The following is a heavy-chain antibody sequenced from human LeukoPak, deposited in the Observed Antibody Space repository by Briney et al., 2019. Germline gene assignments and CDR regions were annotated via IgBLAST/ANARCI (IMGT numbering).Heavy chain of an antibody. CDR1: GFTFSNAW. CDR2: VKSKTDGGTT. CDR3: TTESSSPSFDS. D-gene: IGHD6-13*01. V-gene: IGHV3-15*01. Sequence: GGSLRLSCTASGFTFSNAWMSWVRQAPGKGLEWVGRVKSKTDGGTTDYAAPVKGRFTISRDDSKNTLYLQMNSLKTEDTAVYYCTTESSSPSFDSWGQGTLVTVSS. J-gene: IGHJ4*02.